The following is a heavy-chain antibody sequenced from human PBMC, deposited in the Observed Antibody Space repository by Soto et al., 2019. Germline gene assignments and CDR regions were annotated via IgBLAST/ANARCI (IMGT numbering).Heavy chain of an antibody. CDR3: AKDARRTALLDQLVG. Sequence: GGSLRLSCAASGFTFYNYAMAWVRQAPGKGLEWVSSISDSGTSIYYADSVKGRFTISRDNSKDTLFLQMNSLRVEDTALYYCAKDARRTALLDQLVGWGQGTLVTVSS. D-gene: IGHD6-13*01. V-gene: IGHV3-23*01. CDR1: GFTFYNYA. J-gene: IGHJ4*02. CDR2: ISDSGTSI.